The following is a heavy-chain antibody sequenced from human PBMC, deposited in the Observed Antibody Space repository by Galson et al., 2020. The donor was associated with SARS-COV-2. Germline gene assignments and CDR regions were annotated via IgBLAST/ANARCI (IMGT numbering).Heavy chain of an antibody. CDR2: ISGSGRTI. Sequence: GGSLRLSCAASGFTLSSYAMNWVRQAPGKGLEWVSYISGSGRTINYADSAKGRFTISRDTAKNSLYLQMNRLRVEDTAVYYCARDQSGYVNYFDPWGQGTRVTVSS. CDR1: GFTLSSYA. CDR3: ARDQSGYVNYFDP. D-gene: IGHD3-3*01. J-gene: IGHJ5*02. V-gene: IGHV3-48*01.